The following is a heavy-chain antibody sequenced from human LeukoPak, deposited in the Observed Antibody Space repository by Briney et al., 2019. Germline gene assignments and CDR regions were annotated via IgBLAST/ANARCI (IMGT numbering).Heavy chain of an antibody. CDR3: AKGSGYADN. CDR1: GFTFSSYV. D-gene: IGHD3-3*01. Sequence: AGGSLRLSCAASGFTFSSYVMSWVRQAPGKGLEWVSTISGSGGGTYYADSVKGRFTISRDNSKNTLYLQMNSLRAEDTAVYYCAKGSGYADNWGQGTLVTASS. V-gene: IGHV3-23*01. CDR2: ISGSGGGT. J-gene: IGHJ4*02.